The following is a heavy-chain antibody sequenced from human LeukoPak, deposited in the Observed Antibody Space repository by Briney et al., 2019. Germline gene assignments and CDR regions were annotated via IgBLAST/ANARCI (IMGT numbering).Heavy chain of an antibody. D-gene: IGHD6-13*01. V-gene: IGHV4-59*01. J-gene: IGHJ6*03. CDR1: GGSFSGYY. Sequence: SETLSLTCAVYGGSFSGYYWSWIRQPPGKGLEWIGYIYYSGSTNYNPSLKSRVTISVDTSKNQFSLKLSSVTAADTAVYYCARVGSSSWYGPRYYYYMDVWGKGTTVTVSS. CDR3: ARVGSSSWYGPRYYYYMDV. CDR2: IYYSGST.